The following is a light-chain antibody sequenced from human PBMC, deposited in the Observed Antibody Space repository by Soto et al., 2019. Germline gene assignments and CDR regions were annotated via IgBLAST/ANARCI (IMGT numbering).Light chain of an antibody. V-gene: IGLV2-23*01. Sequence: QSALTQPASVSGSPGQSITISCTGTSSDVGSYNLVSWCQQHPGKAPKLMIYEGSKRPSGVSNRFSGSKSGNTASLTISGLQAEDEADYYCCSYAGSSTDAVFGGGTKLTVL. CDR3: CSYAGSSTDAV. CDR2: EGS. J-gene: IGLJ2*01. CDR1: SSDVGSYNL.